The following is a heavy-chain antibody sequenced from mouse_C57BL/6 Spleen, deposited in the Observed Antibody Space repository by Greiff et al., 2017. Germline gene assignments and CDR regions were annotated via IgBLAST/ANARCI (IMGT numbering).Heavy chain of an antibody. V-gene: IGHV1-82*01. CDR2: IYPGDGDT. CDR1: GYAFSSSW. CDR3: ARSLLDPGDYDMDD. D-gene: IGHD2-1*01. Sequence: VQLQQSGPELVKPGASVKISCKASGYAFSSSWMNWVKQRPGQGLEWIGRIYPGDGDTNYNGKFKGKATLTADKSSSTAYMQLSSLTSEDSAVYFCARSLLDPGDYDMDDWGQGTSVTVSS. J-gene: IGHJ4*01.